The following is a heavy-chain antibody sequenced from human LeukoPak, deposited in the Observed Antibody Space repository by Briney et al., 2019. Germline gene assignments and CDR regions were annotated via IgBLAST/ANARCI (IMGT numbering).Heavy chain of an antibody. V-gene: IGHV4-61*02. J-gene: IGHJ6*03. CDR3: ARDVVGYCSSTSCYGDYYYYMDV. Sequence: SETLSLTCTVSGGSISSGSYYWSWIRQPAGKGLEWIGRIYTSGSTNYNPSLKSRVTISVDTSKNQFSLKLSSVTAADTAVYYCARDVVGYCSSTSCYGDYYYYMDVWGKGTTVTISS. CDR2: IYTSGST. CDR1: GGSISSGSYY. D-gene: IGHD2-2*01.